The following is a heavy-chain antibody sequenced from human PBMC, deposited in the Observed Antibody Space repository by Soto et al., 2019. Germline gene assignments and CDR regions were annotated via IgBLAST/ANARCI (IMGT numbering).Heavy chain of an antibody. CDR3: ARAGRDIVVVPAAMTKSHYYYYYYMDV. D-gene: IGHD2-2*01. CDR2: IGTAGDT. CDR1: GFTFSSYD. J-gene: IGHJ6*03. V-gene: IGHV3-13*01. Sequence: PGGSLRLSCAASGFTFSSYDMHWVRQATGKGLEWVSAIGTAGDTYYPGSVKGRFTISRENAKNSLYLQMNSLRAGDTAVYYCARAGRDIVVVPAAMTKSHYYYYYYMDVWGKGTTVTVSS.